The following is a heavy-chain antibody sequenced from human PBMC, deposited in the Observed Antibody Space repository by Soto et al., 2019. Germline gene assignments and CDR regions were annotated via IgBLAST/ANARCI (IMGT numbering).Heavy chain of an antibody. CDR1: GGTFSSYA. CDR3: ARDPTNYGDYLGDYYYGMDV. D-gene: IGHD4-17*01. J-gene: IGHJ6*02. Sequence: ASVKVSCKASGGTFSSYAISWVRQAPGQGLEWMGGIIPIFGTANYAQKFQGRVTITADESTSTAYMELSSLRSEDTAVYYCARDPTNYGDYLGDYYYGMDVWGQGTTVTVSS. CDR2: IIPIFGTA. V-gene: IGHV1-69*13.